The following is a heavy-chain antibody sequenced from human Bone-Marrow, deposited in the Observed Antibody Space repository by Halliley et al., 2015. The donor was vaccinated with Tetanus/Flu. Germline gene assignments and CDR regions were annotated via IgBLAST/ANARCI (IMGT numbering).Heavy chain of an antibody. V-gene: IGHV3-30*18. CDR2: ISYDGSNK. CDR1: GFTFSSYG. CDR3: AKDGRFFGDNRCSWSAYPFHGTDV. Sequence: SLRLSCVASGFTFSSYGMHWVRLAPGKGVEWLAVISYDGSNKYYADSVKGRFTISRDNSKNTLSLQMSSLRPDDSSIYYCAKDGRFFGDNRCSWSAYPFHGTDVWGQGTTVTV. D-gene: IGHD2-21*01. J-gene: IGHJ6*02.